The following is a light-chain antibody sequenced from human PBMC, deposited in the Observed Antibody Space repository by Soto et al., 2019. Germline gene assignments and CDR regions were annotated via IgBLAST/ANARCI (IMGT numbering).Light chain of an antibody. CDR3: QQVNVYPST. V-gene: IGKV1-9*01. CDR1: QGISSN. Sequence: DIQLTQSPSFLSASVGDRVTITCRASQGISSNLAWYQQKPGKAPKLLIYDASTLHSGVPSRFSGGGSGTDFTLTISSLQPEDFATFYCQQVNVYPSTFGGGTKVDIK. CDR2: DAS. J-gene: IGKJ4*01.